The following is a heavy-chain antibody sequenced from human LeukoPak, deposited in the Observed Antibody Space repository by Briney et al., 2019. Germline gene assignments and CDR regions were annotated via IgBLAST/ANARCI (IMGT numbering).Heavy chain of an antibody. CDR1: GFTFGSYS. CDR3: ARSVLRFLEWSPMDV. V-gene: IGHV3-21*01. J-gene: IGHJ6*02. CDR2: ISSSSSYI. D-gene: IGHD3-3*01. Sequence: GGSLRLSCAASGFTFGSYSMNWVRQAPGKGLEWVSSISSSSSYIYYADSVKGRFTISRDNAKNSLYLQMNSLRAEDTAVYYCARSVLRFLEWSPMDVWGQGTTVTVSS.